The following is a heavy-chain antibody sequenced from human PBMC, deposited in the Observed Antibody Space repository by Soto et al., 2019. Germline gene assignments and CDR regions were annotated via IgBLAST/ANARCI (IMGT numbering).Heavy chain of an antibody. CDR1: GFTFSSYT. CDR3: ARDILSGGAYPDS. D-gene: IGHD3-10*01. J-gene: IGHJ5*01. V-gene: IGHV3-21*01. CDR2: ISSGSSYI. Sequence: GGSLRLSCAASGFTFSSYTMSWVRQAPGKGLEWISSISSGSSYIYYAGSVKGRFTISGDNAKNPLFLQMNSLRADDTAVYYCARDILSGGAYPDSWGQGTKVTVSS.